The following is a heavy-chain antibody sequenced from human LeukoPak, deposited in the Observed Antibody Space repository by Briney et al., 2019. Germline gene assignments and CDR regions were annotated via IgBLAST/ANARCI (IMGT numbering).Heavy chain of an antibody. CDR1: GGSFSGYY. J-gene: IGHJ4*02. CDR3: ARQWNWNYRYFDY. V-gene: IGHV4-34*01. CDR2: INHSGST. Sequence: PSETLSLTCAVYGGSFSGYYWSWIRQPPGKGLEWIGEINHSGSTNYNPSLKSRVTISVDTSKNRFSLKLSSVTAADTAVYYCARQWNWNYRYFDYWGQGTLVTVSS. D-gene: IGHD1-7*01.